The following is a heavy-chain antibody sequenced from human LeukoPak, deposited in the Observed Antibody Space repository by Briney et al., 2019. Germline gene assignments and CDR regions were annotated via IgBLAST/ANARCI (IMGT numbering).Heavy chain of an antibody. Sequence: ASVKVSCKVSGYTLTELSMHWVRQATGQGLEWMGWMNPNSGNTGYAQKFQGRVTMTRNTSISTAYMELSSLRSEDTAVYYCARGSYYPDYWGQGTLVTVSS. J-gene: IGHJ4*02. CDR3: ARGSYYPDY. V-gene: IGHV1-8*01. CDR1: GYTLTELS. CDR2: MNPNSGNT. D-gene: IGHD1-26*01.